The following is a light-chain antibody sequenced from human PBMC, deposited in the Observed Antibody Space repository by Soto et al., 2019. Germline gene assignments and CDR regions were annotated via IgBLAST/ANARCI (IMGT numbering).Light chain of an antibody. CDR3: QQYDNLPLP. CDR1: QYISNY. V-gene: IGKV1-33*01. J-gene: IGKJ4*02. CDR2: DAS. Sequence: DIQMTQSPSSLSASVGDRVTITCQASQYISNYLNWYQQKPGKAPKLLIYDASNLETGVPSTFSGSGSGTDFTFTISSLQPEDIATYYCQQYDNLPLPFGGGTKVEIK.